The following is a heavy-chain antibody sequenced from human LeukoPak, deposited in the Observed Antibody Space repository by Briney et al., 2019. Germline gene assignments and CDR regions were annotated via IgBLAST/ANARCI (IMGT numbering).Heavy chain of an antibody. CDR3: ARYSSSTRGYFDY. V-gene: IGHV1-46*01. D-gene: IGHD6-6*01. J-gene: IGHJ4*02. CDR2: INPSGGST. CDR1: GYTFTSYY. Sequence: ASEKVSGKPSGYTFTSYYMQWVRQAPRQELKWMGVINPSGGSTSYAQKFQGRVTMTRDMSTSTVYMEPSSLRSEDTAVYYCARYSSSTRGYFDYWGQGTLVTVSS.